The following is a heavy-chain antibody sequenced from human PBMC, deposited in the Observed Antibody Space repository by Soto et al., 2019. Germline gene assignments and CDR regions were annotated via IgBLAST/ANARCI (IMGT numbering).Heavy chain of an antibody. CDR3: AKGPDCRGGNCYYPGDY. CDR2: INGDGSTT. V-gene: IGHV3-74*01. CDR1: GFSLGSYW. D-gene: IGHD2-15*01. Sequence: EMKLVESGGGLVQPGGSLRLSCAASGFSLGSYWIHWVRQVPGKGLVWVARINGDGSTTYYADSVKGRFTISRDNAQNMGFLQMNSLRDEDTAVYFCAKGPDCRGGNCYYPGDYWGQGTLVSVSS. J-gene: IGHJ4*02.